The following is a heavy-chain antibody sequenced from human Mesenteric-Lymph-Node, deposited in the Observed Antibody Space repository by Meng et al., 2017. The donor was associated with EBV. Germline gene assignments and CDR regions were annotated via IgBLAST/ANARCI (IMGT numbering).Heavy chain of an antibody. J-gene: IGHJ3*02. Sequence: LQLQESGSGLVKPSQTLSLTCAVSGGSISSGGYSWSWIRQPPGKGLDWIGYISHSGTTYYNPSLKSRVTISVDRAKNQFSLKLSSVTAADTAVYYCARNSSVRGDDAFDIWGQGTMVTVSS. CDR3: ARNSSVRGDDAFDI. D-gene: IGHD3-10*01. CDR2: ISHSGTT. CDR1: GGSISSGGYS. V-gene: IGHV4-30-2*01.